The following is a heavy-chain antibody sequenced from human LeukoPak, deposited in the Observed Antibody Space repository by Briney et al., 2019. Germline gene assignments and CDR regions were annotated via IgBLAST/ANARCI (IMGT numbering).Heavy chain of an antibody. Sequence: GGSLRLSCAASGFTFSTYAMSWVRQAPGKGLEWVAGVSAGGGRTYYVDSVKGRFTISRDNSKNTLYLQMNSLRVEDTALYYCAKKDGDYLGHPDYWGQGTLVTVSS. CDR1: GFTFSTYA. CDR3: AKKDGDYLGHPDY. CDR2: VSAGGGRT. V-gene: IGHV3-23*01. J-gene: IGHJ4*02. D-gene: IGHD4-17*01.